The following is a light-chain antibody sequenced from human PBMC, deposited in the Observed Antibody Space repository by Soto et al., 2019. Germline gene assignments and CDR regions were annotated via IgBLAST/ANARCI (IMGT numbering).Light chain of an antibody. CDR1: SASSHYE. J-gene: IGLJ1*01. Sequence: QSVLTQPPSASASLGASVTLTCTLSSASSHYEVDWYRQRPGKGPQFVMRVGTGGIVGSKGDGIPDRFSVLGSGLNRYLTIKNIQEDDESDYHCGADHGSGTNFAFYVFETGTKVT. V-gene: IGLV9-49*01. CDR2: VGTGGIVG. CDR3: GADHGSGTNFAFYV.